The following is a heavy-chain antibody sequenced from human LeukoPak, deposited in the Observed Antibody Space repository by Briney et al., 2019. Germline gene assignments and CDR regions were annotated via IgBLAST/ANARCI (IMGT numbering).Heavy chain of an antibody. CDR2: ICYSGST. CDR1: GGSISSYY. CDR3: ARDRVLLWFGEYRPYGMDV. Sequence: SETLSLTCTVSGGSISSYYWSWIRQPPGKGLEWIGYICYSGSTNYNPSLKSRVTISVDTSKNQFPLKLSSVTAADTAVYYCARDRVLLWFGEYRPYGMDVWGQGTTVTVSS. J-gene: IGHJ6*02. V-gene: IGHV4-59*01. D-gene: IGHD3-10*01.